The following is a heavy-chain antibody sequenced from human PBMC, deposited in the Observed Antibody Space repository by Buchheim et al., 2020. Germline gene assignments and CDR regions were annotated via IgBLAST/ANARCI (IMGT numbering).Heavy chain of an antibody. Sequence: EVQLVESGGGLVKPGGSLRLSCAASGFTFSSYSMNWVRQAPGKGLEWVSSISSSSSYIYYADSVKGRFTISRDNAKNSLYLQMNSLRAEDTAVYYCARDRRGYCSGGSCNRGFDPWGQGTL. D-gene: IGHD2-15*01. J-gene: IGHJ5*02. CDR2: ISSSSSYI. V-gene: IGHV3-21*01. CDR3: ARDRRGYCSGGSCNRGFDP. CDR1: GFTFSSYS.